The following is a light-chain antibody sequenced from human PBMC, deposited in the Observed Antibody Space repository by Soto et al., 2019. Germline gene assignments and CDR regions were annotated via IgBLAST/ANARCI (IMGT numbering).Light chain of an antibody. Sequence: QSVLTQPASVSGSPGQSITISCTGTSSDVGGYNYVSWYQHHPGKAPKLMIYDVSNRPSRVSNRFSGSKSGNTASLTISGLQPEDEADYYCSSYTTSNTRQIVFGTGTRSPS. CDR3: SSYTTSNTRQIV. J-gene: IGLJ1*01. V-gene: IGLV2-14*03. CDR2: DVS. CDR1: SSDVGGYNY.